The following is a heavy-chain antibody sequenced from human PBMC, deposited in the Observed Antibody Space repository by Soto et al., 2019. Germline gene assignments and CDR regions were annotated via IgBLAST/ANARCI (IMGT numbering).Heavy chain of an antibody. CDR3: ARAPYSGSDKSRHDAFDI. CDR2: IYSGGNT. J-gene: IGHJ3*02. V-gene: IGHV3-53*01. CDR1: GFTVSSNY. Sequence: EVQLVESGGGLIQPGGSLRLSCAASGFTVSSNYMTWVRQAPGKGLEWVSVIYSGGNTYYADSVKGRFTISRDNSENTLYLQMNTLRAEDTAVYYCARAPYSGSDKSRHDAFDIWGQGTMVTVSS. D-gene: IGHD1-26*01.